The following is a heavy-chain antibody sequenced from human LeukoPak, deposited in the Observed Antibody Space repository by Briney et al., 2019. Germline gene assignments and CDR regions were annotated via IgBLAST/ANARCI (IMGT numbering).Heavy chain of an antibody. CDR3: AREEGGSGVPSKFDY. Sequence: NPSETLSLTCTVSGYSISSGYYWGWIRQPPGKGLEWIGSIYHSGSTYYNPSLKSRVTISVDTSKNQFSLKLSSVTAADTAVYYCAREEGGSGVPSKFDYWGQGTLVTVSS. V-gene: IGHV4-38-2*02. J-gene: IGHJ4*02. CDR2: IYHSGST. D-gene: IGHD3-10*01. CDR1: GYSISSGYY.